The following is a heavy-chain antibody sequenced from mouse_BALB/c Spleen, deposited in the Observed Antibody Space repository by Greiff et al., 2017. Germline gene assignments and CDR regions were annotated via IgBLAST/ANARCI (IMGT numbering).Heavy chain of an antibody. V-gene: IGHV5-17*02. D-gene: IGHD2-10*01. CDR3: ARSYYGKRYAMDY. CDR1: GFTFSSFG. CDR2: ISSGSSTI. J-gene: IGHJ4*01. Sequence: DVHLVESGGGLVQPGGSRKLSCAASGFTFSSFGMHWVRQAPEKGLEWVAYISSGSSTIYYADTVKGRFTISRDNPKNTLFLQMHSLRSEDTAMYYCARSYYGKRYAMDYWGQGTSVTVSS.